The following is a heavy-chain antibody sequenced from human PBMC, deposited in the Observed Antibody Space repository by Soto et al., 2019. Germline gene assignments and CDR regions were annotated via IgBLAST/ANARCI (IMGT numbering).Heavy chain of an antibody. Sequence: QVQLVQSGAEVKKPGASVKISCKASGYIFTSYYMHWVRQAPGQGIEWMGIINPSVGSTSYEQKFQGRVTMTRNTSRSTVYMVLNSLRSEDTAVYYCARDPFGRNSRGDYYHGMHVWGQGTTVSVSS. CDR2: INPSVGST. CDR3: ARDPFGRNSRGDYYHGMHV. J-gene: IGHJ6*02. D-gene: IGHD1-7*01. V-gene: IGHV1-46*01. CDR1: GYIFTSYY.